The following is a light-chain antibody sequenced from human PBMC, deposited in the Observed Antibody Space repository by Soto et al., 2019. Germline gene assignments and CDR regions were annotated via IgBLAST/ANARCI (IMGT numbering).Light chain of an antibody. CDR2: KAS. Sequence: DIHMTHSPSTLSASVGDRVSITCRASQTISSWLAWYQQKPGQAPKLLIYKASSLESAVPSRFSGSGSGTEFTLTISGLQPDDFATYYCQQYNSYPLTFGGGTKVDIK. CDR1: QTISSW. J-gene: IGKJ4*01. V-gene: IGKV1-5*03. CDR3: QQYNSYPLT.